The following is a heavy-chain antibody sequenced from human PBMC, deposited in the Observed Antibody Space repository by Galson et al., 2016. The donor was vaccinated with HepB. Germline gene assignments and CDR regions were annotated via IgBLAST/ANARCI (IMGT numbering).Heavy chain of an antibody. CDR2: IYYSGST. Sequence: TLSLTCTVSGGSISSSNYYWGWIRQPPGKGLKWIGSIYYSGSTYYNPSLKSRVTMSVDTSKNQFSLKLNSVTAADTAVYYCARQIVVVVAATRGVDWFDPWGQGTLVTVSS. CDR3: ARQIVVVVAATRGVDWFDP. J-gene: IGHJ5*02. V-gene: IGHV4-39*01. CDR1: GGSISSSNYY. D-gene: IGHD2-15*01.